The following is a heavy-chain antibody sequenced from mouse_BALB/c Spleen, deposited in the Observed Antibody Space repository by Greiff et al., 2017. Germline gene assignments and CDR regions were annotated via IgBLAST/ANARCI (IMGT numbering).Heavy chain of an antibody. D-gene: IGHD2-1*01. CDR2: INPYYGST. CDR3: ARSYGNFYAMDY. J-gene: IGHJ4*01. CDR1: GYSFTDYI. V-gene: IGHV1-39*01. Sequence: VQLQQTGPELVKPGASVKISCKASGYSFTDYIMLWVKQSHGKSLEWIGNINPYYGSTSYNLKFKGKATLTVDKSSSTAYMQLNSLTSEDSAVYYCARSYGNFYAMDYWGQGTSVTVSS.